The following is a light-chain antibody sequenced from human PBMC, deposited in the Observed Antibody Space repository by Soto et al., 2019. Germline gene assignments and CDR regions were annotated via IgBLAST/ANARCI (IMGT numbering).Light chain of an antibody. Sequence: QSALTQPPSASGSXXQSVXXXXTGTSSDVGGYNYVSWYQQHPGKAPKLMIYEVSKRPSGVPDRFSGSKSGNTASLTVSGLQAEDEADYYCSSYAGSNNVVFGGGTKLTVL. J-gene: IGLJ2*01. CDR2: EVS. CDR1: SSDVGGYNY. CDR3: SSYAGSNNVV. V-gene: IGLV2-8*01.